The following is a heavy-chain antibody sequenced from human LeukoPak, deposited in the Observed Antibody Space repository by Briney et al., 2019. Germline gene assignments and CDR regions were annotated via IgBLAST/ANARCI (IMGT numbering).Heavy chain of an antibody. Sequence: GGSLRLSCAASGFTFRTYSMTWVRQAPGKGLEWVSCISSSGSYIYYADSVKGRFTISRDDAKNSLYLQMNSLRAEDTAVYYCARRWLQSNYYYYGMDVWGQGTTVTVSS. CDR3: ARRWLQSNYYYYGMDV. D-gene: IGHD5-24*01. CDR2: ISSSGSYI. J-gene: IGHJ6*02. V-gene: IGHV3-21*01. CDR1: GFTFRTYS.